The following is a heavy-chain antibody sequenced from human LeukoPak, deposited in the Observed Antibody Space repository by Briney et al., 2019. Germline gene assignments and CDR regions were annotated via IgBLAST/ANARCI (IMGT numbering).Heavy chain of an antibody. CDR1: GDTFSSHG. V-gene: IGHV1-69*05. Sequence: SVKVSCKASGDTFSSHGISWVRQAPGQGLEWMGGIMRMFGTPYYAPKFQGRLTITTDDSTSTAHMELSSLRSEDTAMYFCARGIAYSYGYDYFDYWGQGTLVTVSS. CDR3: ARGIAYSYGYDYFDY. CDR2: IMRMFGTP. D-gene: IGHD5-18*01. J-gene: IGHJ4*02.